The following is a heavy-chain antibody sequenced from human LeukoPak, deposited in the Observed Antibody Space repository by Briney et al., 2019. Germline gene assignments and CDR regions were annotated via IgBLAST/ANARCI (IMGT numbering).Heavy chain of an antibody. CDR2: IYHSGST. D-gene: IGHD3-22*01. Sequence: SETLSLTCTVSGYSISSGYYWGWIRPPPGKGLEWIGSIYHSGSTYYNPSLKSRVTISVDTSKNQFSLKLSSVTAADTAVYYCARLGGSGYYFLYYWGQGTLVTVSS. V-gene: IGHV4-38-2*02. CDR1: GYSISSGYY. CDR3: ARLGGSGYYFLYY. J-gene: IGHJ4*02.